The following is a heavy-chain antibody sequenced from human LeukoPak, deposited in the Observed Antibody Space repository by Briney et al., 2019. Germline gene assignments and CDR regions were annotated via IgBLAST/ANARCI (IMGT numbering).Heavy chain of an antibody. J-gene: IGHJ6*02. CDR1: GFTFSSYG. D-gene: IGHD3-22*01. CDR2: IWYDGSNK. CDR3: ARVRGYYDSSGYYYGMDV. V-gene: IGHV3-33*01. Sequence: GGSLRLSCAASGFTFSSYGMHWVRQAPGKGLEWVAVIWYDGSNKYYADSVKGRFTISRDNSKNTLYLQMNSLRAEDTAVYYCARVRGYYDSSGYYYGMDVWGQGTMVTVSS.